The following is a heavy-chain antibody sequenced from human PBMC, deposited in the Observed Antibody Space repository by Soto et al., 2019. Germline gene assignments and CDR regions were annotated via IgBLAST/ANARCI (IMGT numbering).Heavy chain of an antibody. CDR3: AKDFVGYCSSTSCYSC. Sequence: EVQLLESGGGLVQPGGSLRLSCAASGFTFSRYATSWVSQAPGKGLEWVSGISVSTGDTYYADSVKGRFTISRDNSKNTLYLQMNSLRAEDTAVYYCAKDFVGYCSSTSCYSCWGQGTLVTVSS. CDR2: ISVSTGDT. CDR1: GFTFSRYA. D-gene: IGHD2-2*01. V-gene: IGHV3-23*01. J-gene: IGHJ4*02.